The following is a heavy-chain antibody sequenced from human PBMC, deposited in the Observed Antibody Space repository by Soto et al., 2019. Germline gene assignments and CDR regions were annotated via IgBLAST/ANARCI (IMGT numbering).Heavy chain of an antibody. J-gene: IGHJ5*02. V-gene: IGHV1-69*12. CDR2: IVPMFGTA. D-gene: IGHD3-3*01. Sequence: QVHLVQSGAEVKKPGSSVNVSCKTSGGTFGNSAVTWVRQAPGQGLEWMGGIVPMFGTANYAQKFQGRLTSTADESTNAAYMQLASLTSDGAAALSCASDGAPRNAFMSGPLGGGRFDPWGQGALVTVSS. CDR3: ASDGAPRNAFMSGPLGGGRFDP. CDR1: GGTFGNSA.